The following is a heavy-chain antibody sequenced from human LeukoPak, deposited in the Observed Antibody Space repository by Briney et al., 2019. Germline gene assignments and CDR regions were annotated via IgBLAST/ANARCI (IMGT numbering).Heavy chain of an antibody. Sequence: GRSLRLSCAASGFAFDDYAVHWVRQAPGKGLEWVSGISWNSGSIGYADSVKGRFTISRDNAKNSLYLQMNSLRAEDMAFYYCTKSGCSSTACYYNKWGQGTLVTVTS. J-gene: IGHJ4*02. CDR3: TKSGCSSTACYYNK. CDR2: ISWNSGSI. D-gene: IGHD2-2*01. CDR1: GFAFDDYA. V-gene: IGHV3-9*03.